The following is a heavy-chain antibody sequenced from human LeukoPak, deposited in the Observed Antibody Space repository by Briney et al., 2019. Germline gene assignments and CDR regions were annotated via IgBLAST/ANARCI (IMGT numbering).Heavy chain of an antibody. Sequence: AGSLRLSCEASGVTFSNYWMNWVRQAPGKGLGWVGNIKQDGSVKNYVDSGKGRFAISRDNAKNSLYRQMSSLRADDAAVYYCAGGLGWITDSWGQGTRVTVSS. CDR3: AGGLGWITDS. V-gene: IGHV3-7*01. D-gene: IGHD6-19*01. J-gene: IGHJ4*02. CDR1: GVTFSNYW. CDR2: IKQDGSVK.